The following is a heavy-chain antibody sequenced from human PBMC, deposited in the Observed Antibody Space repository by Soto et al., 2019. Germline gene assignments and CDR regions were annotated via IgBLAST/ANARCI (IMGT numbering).Heavy chain of an antibody. D-gene: IGHD6-13*01. J-gene: IGHJ6*02. CDR3: TTGGGVGIAAAGPYGMDV. CDR2: IKSKTDGGTT. CDR1: RFTFSNAW. Sequence: GGRLRLSCATSRFTFSNAWMNWVRQAPGKRLEWVGRIKSKTDGGTTDYAAPVKGRFTISRDDSKNTLYLQMNSLKTEDTAVYYCTTGGGVGIAAAGPYGMDVWGQGTTVTVSS. V-gene: IGHV3-15*07.